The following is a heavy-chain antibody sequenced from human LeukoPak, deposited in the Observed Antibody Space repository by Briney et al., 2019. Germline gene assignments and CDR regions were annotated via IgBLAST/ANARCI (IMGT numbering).Heavy chain of an antibody. CDR2: INHSGST. D-gene: IGHD2-2*02. J-gene: IGHJ4*02. CDR3: ARVLRGPAAIRMIDY. V-gene: IGHV4-34*01. CDR1: GGSFSGYY. Sequence: SETLSLTCAVYGGSFSGYYWSWIRQPPGKGLEWIGEINHSGSTNYNPSLKSRVTISVDTSKNQFSLKLSSVTAADTAVYYCARVLRGPAAIRMIDYWGQGTLVTVSS.